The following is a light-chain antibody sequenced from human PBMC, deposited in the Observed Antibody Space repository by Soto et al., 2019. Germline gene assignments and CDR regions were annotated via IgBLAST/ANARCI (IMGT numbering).Light chain of an antibody. J-gene: IGKJ3*01. CDR1: QGISSF. Sequence: AIRMTQSPSSLSASPGDSVTLTCRATQGISSFLAWYQQKPGKPPNLLIYGASHWKNGVPSRFSASGSGTDFTLTISRLQSDDFATYYCLQYYTYPRFFGRGTKVDIK. V-gene: IGKV1-8*01. CDR2: GAS. CDR3: LQYYTYPRF.